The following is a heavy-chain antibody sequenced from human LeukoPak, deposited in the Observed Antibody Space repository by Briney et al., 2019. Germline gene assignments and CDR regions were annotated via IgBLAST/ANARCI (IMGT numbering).Heavy chain of an antibody. J-gene: IGHJ4*02. CDR2: INTDGSST. Sequence: GGSLRLSCAASGFTFSSYWMHWVRQAPGKGLVWVSRINTDGSSTSYADSVKGRFTISRDNAKNTLYLQMNSLRAEDTAVYYCARLFYDSSGPTEGYWGQGTLVTVSS. D-gene: IGHD3-22*01. CDR1: GFTFSSYW. V-gene: IGHV3-74*01. CDR3: ARLFYDSSGPTEGY.